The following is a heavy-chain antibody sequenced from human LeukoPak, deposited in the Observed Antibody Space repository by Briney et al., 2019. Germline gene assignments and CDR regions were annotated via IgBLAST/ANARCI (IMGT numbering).Heavy chain of an antibody. Sequence: SETLSLTCTVSGGSISSGGYYWSWIRQHPGKGLEWIGYIYYSGSTYYNPSLKSRVTISVDTSKNQFSLKLSSVTAADTAVHYCARVGGNTVSHYWGQGTLVTVSS. CDR2: IYYSGST. J-gene: IGHJ4*02. CDR1: GGSISSGGYY. V-gene: IGHV4-31*03. D-gene: IGHD4-11*01. CDR3: ARVGGNTVSHY.